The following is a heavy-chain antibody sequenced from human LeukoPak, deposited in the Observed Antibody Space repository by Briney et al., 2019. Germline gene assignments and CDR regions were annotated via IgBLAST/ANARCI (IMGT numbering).Heavy chain of an antibody. CDR1: GFTFDDYA. J-gene: IGHJ4*02. CDR2: ISWNSGSI. Sequence: GGSLRLSCAASGFTFDDYAMHWVRHAPGKGLEGVSGISWNSGSIGYADSVKGRFTISRDNDKNSLYLQMNSLRAEDTALYYCAKPQNRDYCGSGSYYSVFDYWGQGTLVTVSS. CDR3: AKPQNRDYCGSGSYYSVFDY. D-gene: IGHD3-10*01. V-gene: IGHV3-9*01.